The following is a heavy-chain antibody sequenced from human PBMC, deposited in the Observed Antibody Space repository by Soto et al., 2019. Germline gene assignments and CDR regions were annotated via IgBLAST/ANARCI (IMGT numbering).Heavy chain of an antibody. CDR1: GFSFSGHW. D-gene: IGHD2-2*01. J-gene: IGHJ3*02. CDR3: AREAGYCSRTSCYRRAFDT. CDR2: INTDGGSS. Sequence: EVQLVESGGDLVQPGGSLRLSCAASGFSFSGHWMHWVRQVPGKGLEWVSRINTDGGSSAYAHSVKGRFTISRDNAKNTIYLQMNGLRAEDTAVYYCAREAGYCSRTSCYRRAFDTWGQGTTVTVSS. V-gene: IGHV3-74*03.